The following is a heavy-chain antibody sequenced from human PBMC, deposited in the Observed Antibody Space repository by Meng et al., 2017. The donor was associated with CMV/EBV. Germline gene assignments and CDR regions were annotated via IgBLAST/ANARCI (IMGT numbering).Heavy chain of an antibody. Sequence: ASVKVSCKASGYTFTSYDINWVRQATGQGLEWMGWMNPNSGNTGYAQKFQGRVTMTRNTSISTAYMELSSLRSEDTAVYYCARGRGSFRKRQQLTFDYWGQGTLVPSPQ. J-gene: IGHJ4*02. D-gene: IGHD6-13*01. CDR2: MNPNSGNT. V-gene: IGHV1-8*01. CDR3: ARGRGSFRKRQQLTFDY. CDR1: GYTFTSYD.